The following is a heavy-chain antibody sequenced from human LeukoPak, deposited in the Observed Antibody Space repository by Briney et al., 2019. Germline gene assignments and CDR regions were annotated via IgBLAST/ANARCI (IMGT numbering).Heavy chain of an antibody. J-gene: IGHJ5*02. Sequence: PSETLSLTCTVSGGSISSYYWSWIRPPPGKGLEWIAYIYNTGSTNYNPSLKSRVTISIDTSKNQFSLKLSSVTAADTAVYYCARFDDSGGNWLDPWGQGTLLTVSS. CDR3: ARFDDSGGNWLDP. CDR2: IYNTGST. V-gene: IGHV4-59*01. D-gene: IGHD4-23*01. CDR1: GGSISSYY.